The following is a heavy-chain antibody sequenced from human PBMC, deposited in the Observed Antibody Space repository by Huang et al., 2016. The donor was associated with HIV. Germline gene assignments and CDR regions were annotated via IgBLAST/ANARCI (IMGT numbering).Heavy chain of an antibody. V-gene: IGHV1-69*13. CDR2: RMPGFNSP. CDR3: ARGSLEYSVSSSLDY. J-gene: IGHJ4*02. D-gene: IGHD4-4*01. CDR1: GGPFRSYS. Sequence: QVQLLQSGAEVKKPGSSVKVSCKASGGPFRSYSIAWVRPAPGQGLEWRAIRMPGFNSPKYAQKVQGRVRVTADESTSTVYMELRDLRPDDTAVYFCARGSLEYSVSSSLDYWGQGTHVTVSS.